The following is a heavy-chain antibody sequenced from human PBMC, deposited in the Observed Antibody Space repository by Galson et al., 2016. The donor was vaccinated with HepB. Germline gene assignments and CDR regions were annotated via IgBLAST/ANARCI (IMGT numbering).Heavy chain of an antibody. Sequence: SLRLSCAASGFTFSTYAMNWVRQAPGKGLEWVSGISDNGGSTYYADSVKGRFTISRDNAKNTLYLQMNSLRAEDTAVYYCARPGYCSGSSCYVPFDIWGQGTMATVSS. CDR2: ISDNGGST. CDR3: ARPGYCSGSSCYVPFDI. J-gene: IGHJ3*02. V-gene: IGHV3-23*01. CDR1: GFTFSTYA. D-gene: IGHD2-15*01.